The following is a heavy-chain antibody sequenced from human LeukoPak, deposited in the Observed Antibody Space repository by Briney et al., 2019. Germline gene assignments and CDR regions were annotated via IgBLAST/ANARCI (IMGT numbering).Heavy chain of an antibody. CDR2: IRSKANSYAT. V-gene: IGHV3-73*01. CDR1: GFTFSGSA. Sequence: GGSLRLSCAASGFTFSGSAMHWVRQASGKGLEWVGRIRSKANSYATAYAASVKGRFTISRDDSKNTAYLQMNSLKTEDTAVYYCTRQYYYDRTGAYYYMDVWGKGTTVTISS. J-gene: IGHJ6*03. D-gene: IGHD3-22*01. CDR3: TRQYYYDRTGAYYYMDV.